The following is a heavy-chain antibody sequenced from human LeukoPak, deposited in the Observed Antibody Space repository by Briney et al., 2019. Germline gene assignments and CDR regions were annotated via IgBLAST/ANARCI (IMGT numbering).Heavy chain of an antibody. J-gene: IGHJ4*02. Sequence: PGGSLRLSCAASGFTFSSYEMNWVRQAPGKGLEWVSYISSSGSTIYYADSVKGRFTISRDNAKNSLYLQMNSLRADDTAVYYCAKTRGYCSGGTCYCDYWGQGTLVTVSS. CDR3: AKTRGYCSGGTCYCDY. CDR1: GFTFSSYE. V-gene: IGHV3-48*03. D-gene: IGHD2-15*01. CDR2: ISSSGSTI.